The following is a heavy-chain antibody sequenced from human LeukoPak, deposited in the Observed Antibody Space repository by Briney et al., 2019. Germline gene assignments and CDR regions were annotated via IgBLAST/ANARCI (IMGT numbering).Heavy chain of an antibody. Sequence: GESLKISCKASGYTFTSYGISWVRQAPGQGLEWMGWISAYNGNTNYAQKLQGRVTMTTDTSTSTAYMELRSLRSDDTAVYYCARTYYYDSSASSDDYWGQGTLVTVSS. V-gene: IGHV1-18*01. CDR1: GYTFTSYG. CDR2: ISAYNGNT. D-gene: IGHD3-22*01. J-gene: IGHJ4*02. CDR3: ARTYYYDSSASSDDY.